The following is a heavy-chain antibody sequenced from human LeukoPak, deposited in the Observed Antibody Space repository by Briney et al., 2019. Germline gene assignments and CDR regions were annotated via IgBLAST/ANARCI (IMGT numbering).Heavy chain of an antibody. Sequence: ASVKVSCKASGYTFTSYYMHWVRQAPGQGLEWMGLINPTGGSTGYAQKFQGRVTMTRDMSTSTVYMELSSLRSEDAAVYSCARGEYSSPRSAFDIWGQGTMVTVSS. D-gene: IGHD6-6*01. J-gene: IGHJ3*02. CDR2: INPTGGST. CDR3: ARGEYSSPRSAFDI. V-gene: IGHV1-46*01. CDR1: GYTFTSYY.